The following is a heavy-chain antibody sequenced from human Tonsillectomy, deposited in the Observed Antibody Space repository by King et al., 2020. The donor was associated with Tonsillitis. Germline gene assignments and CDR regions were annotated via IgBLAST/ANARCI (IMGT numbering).Heavy chain of an antibody. D-gene: IGHD4/OR15-4a*01. J-gene: IGHJ6*03. CDR3: ASEGGCHYYYYFLDV. V-gene: IGHV4-34*01. CDR2: INHSGGT. CDR1: GGSFSAYY. Sequence: HVQLQQWGAGLLKPSETLSLTCAVYGGSFSAYYWSGIRQPPGQGREGVGEINHSGGTNYNPSLKSRVIISVDTSKHQFSLKLSSVTAADTAVYYCASEGGCHYYYYFLDVWGKGTTVTVSS.